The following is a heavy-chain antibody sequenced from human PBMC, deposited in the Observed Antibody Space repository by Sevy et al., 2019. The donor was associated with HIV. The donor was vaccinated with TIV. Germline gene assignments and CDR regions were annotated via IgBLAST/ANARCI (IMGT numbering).Heavy chain of an antibody. CDR1: GGSISSFY. J-gene: IGHJ4*02. CDR3: ARGIFSYGYWREFDY. CDR2: ISYSGST. V-gene: IGHV4-59*01. Sequence: SETLSLTCTVSGGSISSFYWNWIRQAPGKGLEWIGYISYSGSTNYNPSLKSRVTISVDTSKNQFSLKLSSVTAADTAVYYCARGIFSYGYWREFDYWGQRNLVTVSS. D-gene: IGHD5-18*01.